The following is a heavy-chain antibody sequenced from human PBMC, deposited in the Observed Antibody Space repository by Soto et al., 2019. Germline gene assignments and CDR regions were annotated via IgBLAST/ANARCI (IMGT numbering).Heavy chain of an antibody. CDR3: ARDPYSSSFEYYFDY. CDR2: ISSSSSTI. CDR1: GFTFSSYS. Sequence: EVQLVESGGGLVQPGGSLRLSCAASGFTFSSYSMNWVRQAPGKGLEWVSYISSSSSTIYYADSVKGRFTISRDNAKNSPYLQMNSLRAEDTAVYYCARDPYSSSFEYYFDYWGQGTLVTVSS. J-gene: IGHJ4*02. D-gene: IGHD6-13*01. V-gene: IGHV3-48*01.